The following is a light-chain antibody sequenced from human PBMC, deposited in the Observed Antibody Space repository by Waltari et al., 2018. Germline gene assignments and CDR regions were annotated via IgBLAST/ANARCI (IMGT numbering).Light chain of an antibody. CDR1: QSVSSN. V-gene: IGKV3-15*01. CDR2: EAS. J-gene: IGKJ5*01. Sequence: EIVMTQSPDTLSVSPGERATFSCRASQSVSSNLAWYQQKPAQAPRLLIYEASTRATSCPARFRSSPSETDFTLTISSLQSEDSAVYYCQQYNHWPPITFGQGTRLEIK. CDR3: QQYNHWPPIT.